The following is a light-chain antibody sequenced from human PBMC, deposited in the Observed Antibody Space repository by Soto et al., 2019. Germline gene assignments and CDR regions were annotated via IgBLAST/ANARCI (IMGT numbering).Light chain of an antibody. CDR2: EVS. Sequence: QSVLTQPPSASGSPGQSVTISCTGTSSDVGYFNYVSWYQQHAGKAPKLMIYEVSKRPSGVPDRLSGSKSGNTTSLTVSGLQAEDEADYYCSSYAGSNNHVIFGGGTKVTVL. CDR3: SSYAGSNNHVI. CDR1: SSDVGYFNY. J-gene: IGLJ2*01. V-gene: IGLV2-8*01.